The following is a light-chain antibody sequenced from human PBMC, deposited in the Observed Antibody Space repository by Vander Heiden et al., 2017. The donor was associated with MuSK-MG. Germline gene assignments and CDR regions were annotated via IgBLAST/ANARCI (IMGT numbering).Light chain of an antibody. CDR2: AAS. Sequence: DTQMTESPSSPSASSVARVTIASLACKTISSYLNWYQQKPGKAPRLLIYAASSLQSGIPSRFSGSGSGTDFTLTISRLQPEDFAAYYCQQYDSTPRTFGQGTKLEIK. CDR1: KTISSY. V-gene: IGKV1-39*01. CDR3: QQYDSTPRT. J-gene: IGKJ2*01.